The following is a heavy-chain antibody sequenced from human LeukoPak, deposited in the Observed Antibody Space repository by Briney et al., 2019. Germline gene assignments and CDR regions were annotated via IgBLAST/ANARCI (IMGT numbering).Heavy chain of an antibody. CDR2: INPNSGVT. V-gene: IGHV1-2*02. D-gene: IGHD5-12*01. CDR1: GYTFTGYY. Sequence: ASVKVSCKASGYTFTGYYIHWVRQAPGQGLEWMGWINPNSGVTHYPQKFQGRVTMTRDTSTRTAYMEVSSLRSDDTAVYYCARDLSKGYSGYGLDYWGQGTLVTVSS. J-gene: IGHJ4*02. CDR3: ARDLSKGYSGYGLDY.